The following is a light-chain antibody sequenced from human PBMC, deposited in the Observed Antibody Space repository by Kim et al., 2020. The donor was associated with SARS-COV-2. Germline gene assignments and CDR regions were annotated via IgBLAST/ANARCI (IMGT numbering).Light chain of an antibody. J-gene: IGLJ3*02. CDR3: MIGNNTAWV. CDR2: YKSDSDK. CDR1: SDMNVDTYR. V-gene: IGLV5-45*02. Sequence: QPVLTQPSSLSASPGASASLTCTLRSDMNVDTYRIYWYQQKPGSPPQYLLRYKSDSDKHQGSGVASRFSGSKTTSANAGILLISGLQSDDEADYYCMIGNNTAWVFGGGTQLTVL.